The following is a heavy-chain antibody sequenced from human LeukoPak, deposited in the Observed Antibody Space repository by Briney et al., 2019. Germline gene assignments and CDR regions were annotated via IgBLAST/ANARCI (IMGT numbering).Heavy chain of an antibody. D-gene: IGHD3-10*01. CDR1: GFTVSSNY. V-gene: IGHV3-66*01. J-gene: IGHJ6*02. Sequence: GGSLRLSCAASGFTVSSNYMSWVRQAPGKGLEWVSVIYSGGSTYYADSVKGRFTISRDNSKNTLYPQMNSLRAEDTAVYYCARGREILLWLGESVGGMDVWGQGTTVTVSS. CDR2: IYSGGST. CDR3: ARGREILLWLGESVGGMDV.